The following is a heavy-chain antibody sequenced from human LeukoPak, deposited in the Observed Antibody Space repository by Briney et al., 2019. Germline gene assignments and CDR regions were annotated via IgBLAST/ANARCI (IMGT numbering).Heavy chain of an antibody. CDR1: GFTVSSNY. V-gene: IGHV3-53*01. J-gene: IGHJ4*02. Sequence: PGGSLRLSCAASGFTVSSNYMSWVRLAPGKGLEWVSVIYSGGSTYYADSVKGRFTISRDNSKNTLYLQMNSLRAEDTAVYYCARDSGDSSGYWSYYFDYWGQGTLVTVSS. D-gene: IGHD3-22*01. CDR2: IYSGGST. CDR3: ARDSGDSSGYWSYYFDY.